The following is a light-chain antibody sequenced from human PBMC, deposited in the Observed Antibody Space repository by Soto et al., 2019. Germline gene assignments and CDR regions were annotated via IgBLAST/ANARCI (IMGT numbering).Light chain of an antibody. V-gene: IGKV3-11*01. J-gene: IGKJ3*01. CDR1: QSVSSY. CDR2: DAS. Sequence: EIVLTQSPATLSLSPGERATLSCRASQSVSSYLAWYQQKPGQAPRLLIYDASNRATGIPARFSGSGSGTAFTLTSSSLEPEDFAVYYCQQRSNWPPTFGPGTKVDFK. CDR3: QQRSNWPPT.